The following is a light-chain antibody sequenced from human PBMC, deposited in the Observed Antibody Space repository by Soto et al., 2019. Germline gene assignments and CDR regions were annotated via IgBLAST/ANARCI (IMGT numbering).Light chain of an antibody. V-gene: IGKV3-11*01. CDR2: DSS. CDR1: QSVDKF. Sequence: EVELTQSPATWSLSPGETATLSCRASQSVDKFLAWYQQRPGQPPRLLIFDSSNRAAGVPVRFSGSGSGTVFTLTIGSLEPEDSAVYFCQQRKHWPPITFGQGTRLEIK. CDR3: QQRKHWPPIT. J-gene: IGKJ5*01.